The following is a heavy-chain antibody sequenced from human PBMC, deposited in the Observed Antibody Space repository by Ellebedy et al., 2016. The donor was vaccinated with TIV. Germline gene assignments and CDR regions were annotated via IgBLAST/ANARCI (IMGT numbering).Heavy chain of an antibody. CDR3: SRVRITMVRGDFPLPLIDP. CDR2: FYYNGNT. J-gene: IGHJ5*02. CDR1: GGSISTYY. D-gene: IGHD3-10*01. Sequence: MPGGSLRLSCTVSGGSISTYYWSWIRQPPGKGLEWIGCFYYNGNTNYNPSIKSRVTISVDPSKNHFSLTLSSVTAADTAVYYCSRVRITMVRGDFPLPLIDPWGQGTLVTVSS. V-gene: IGHV4-59*01.